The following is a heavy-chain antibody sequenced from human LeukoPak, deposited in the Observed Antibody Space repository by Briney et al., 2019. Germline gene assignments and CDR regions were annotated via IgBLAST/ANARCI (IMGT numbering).Heavy chain of an antibody. V-gene: IGHV4-4*02. CDR1: GGSISSSNW. CDR3: ARGLSGSYYAY. D-gene: IGHD1-26*01. J-gene: IGHJ4*02. CDR2: TYDSGSN. Sequence: SETLSLTCAVSGGSISSSNWWSWVRQPPRKGLEWIGETYDSGSNNYNPSLKSRVTISVDKSKNQFSLKLSSVTAADTAVYYCARGLSGSYYAYWGQGTLVTVSS.